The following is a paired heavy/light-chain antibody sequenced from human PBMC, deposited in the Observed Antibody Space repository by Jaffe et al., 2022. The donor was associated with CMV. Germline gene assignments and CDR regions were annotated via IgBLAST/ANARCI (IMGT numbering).Light chain of an antibody. CDR3: QQYYSSPPT. CDR2: WAS. CDR1: QSVLYTSNRKSY. Sequence: DIVMTQSPDSLAVSLGERATINCKSSQSVLYTSNRKSYLAWYQQTPGQSPKLLIYWASTRKSGVPDRFSGSGSGTDFTLTISSLQAEDVAVYYCQQYYSSPPTFGQGTKVEIK. V-gene: IGKV4-1*01. J-gene: IGKJ1*01.
Heavy chain of an antibody. V-gene: IGHV4-31*03. D-gene: IGHD6-19*01. Sequence: QVQLQESGPGLVKPSQTLSLSCSVSGGSISRGAYYWSWIRRHPGKGLEWIGNIYYSGSTHHYNPSLESRVTISVDTSKNQFSLKLTSVTAADTAVYYCARGGEAVTGTGAFDVWGQGTMVTVSS. CDR1: GGSISRGAYY. CDR2: IYYSGSTH. CDR3: ARGGEAVTGTGAFDV. J-gene: IGHJ3*01.